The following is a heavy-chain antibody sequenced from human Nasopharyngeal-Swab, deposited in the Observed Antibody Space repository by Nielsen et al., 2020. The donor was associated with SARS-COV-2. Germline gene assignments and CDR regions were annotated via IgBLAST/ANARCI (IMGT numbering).Heavy chain of an antibody. CDR1: GESPTAFF. CDR2: INYEGAT. CDR3: VRSSSWYYFDY. J-gene: IGHJ4*02. Sequence: SETLSLTCAVHGESPTAFFWSWVRQPPGKGLEWIGQINYEGATTYNPSLESRVTLSRHTSKNEFSLRLSSVTAADTAVYYCVRSSSWYYFDYWAQGTQVTVSS. V-gene: IGHV4-34*01. D-gene: IGHD6-13*01.